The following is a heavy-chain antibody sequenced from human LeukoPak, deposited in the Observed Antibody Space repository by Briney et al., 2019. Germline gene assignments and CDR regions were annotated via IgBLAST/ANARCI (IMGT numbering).Heavy chain of an antibody. J-gene: IGHJ6*02. V-gene: IGHV1-2*02. CDR2: INPNSGGT. CDR1: GYTFTGYD. CDR3: ARAASIAARYYYYYGMDV. Sequence: ASVKVSCKASGYTFTGYDMHWVRQAPGQGLEWMGWINPNSGGTNYAQKFQGRVTMTRDTSISTAYMELSRLRSDDTAVYYCARAASIAARYYYYYGMDVWGQGTTVTVSS. D-gene: IGHD6-6*01.